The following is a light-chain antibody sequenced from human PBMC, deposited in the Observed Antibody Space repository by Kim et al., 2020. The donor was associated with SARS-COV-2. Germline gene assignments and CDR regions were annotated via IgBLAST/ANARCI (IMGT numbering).Light chain of an antibody. J-gene: IGKJ2*01. Sequence: EIVLTQSPGTLSLSPGERATLSCRASQSVSSSYLAWYQQKPGQAPRLLIYGASSRATGIPDRFSGSGSGTDFTLTISRLEPEDFAVYYCQHYGSSPYTCGQGTRLEI. CDR3: QHYGSSPYT. CDR2: GAS. V-gene: IGKV3-20*01. CDR1: QSVSSSY.